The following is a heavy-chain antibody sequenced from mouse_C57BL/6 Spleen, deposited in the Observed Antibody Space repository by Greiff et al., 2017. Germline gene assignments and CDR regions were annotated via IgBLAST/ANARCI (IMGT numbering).Heavy chain of an antibody. V-gene: IGHV1-26*01. CDR2: INPNNGGT. Sequence: VQLQQSGPELVKPGASVKLSCKASGYTFTDYYMYWVKQSHGKSLEWIGDINPNNGGTSDNQKFKGKATLTVEKSSSTAYMELRSLTSEDSAVYYCARGEDYDWFAYGGQGTLVTVAA. CDR1: GYTFTDYY. J-gene: IGHJ3*01. D-gene: IGHD2-4*01. CDR3: ARGEDYDWFAY.